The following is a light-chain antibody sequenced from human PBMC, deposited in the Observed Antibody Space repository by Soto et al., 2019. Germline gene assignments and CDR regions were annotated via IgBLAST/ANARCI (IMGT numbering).Light chain of an antibody. Sequence: QAVVTQPPSASGTPGQRVTISCSGSSSNIGINYVYWYQQLPGTAPKVLIYRNNQRPSGVPDRFSGSKSGTSASLAISGLRSEDEADYYCAAWDDSLSGVVFGGGTKVTVL. CDR2: RNN. CDR1: SSNIGINY. J-gene: IGLJ2*01. CDR3: AAWDDSLSGVV. V-gene: IGLV1-47*01.